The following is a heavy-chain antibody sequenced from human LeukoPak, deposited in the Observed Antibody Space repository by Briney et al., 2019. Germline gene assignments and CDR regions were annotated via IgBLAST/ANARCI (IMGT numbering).Heavy chain of an antibody. CDR2: INQDGSQK. CDR1: GFTFGSCW. Sequence: GGSLRLSCAASGFTFGSCWMNWVRETLGKGLEWVANINQDGSQKFCVDSVKGRFTISRDNANNSLYLQMNSLRAEDTVVYYCRCWWDYWGQGTLVTVSS. D-gene: IGHD2-8*02. V-gene: IGHV3-7*01. CDR3: RCWWDY. J-gene: IGHJ4*02.